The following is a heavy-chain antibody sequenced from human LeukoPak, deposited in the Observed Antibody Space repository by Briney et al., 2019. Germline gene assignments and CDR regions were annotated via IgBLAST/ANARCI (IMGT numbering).Heavy chain of an antibody. V-gene: IGHV4-34*01. D-gene: IGHD6-19*01. CDR1: GGSFSGYY. Sequence: ASGTLSLTCAVYGGSFSGYYWSWIRQPPGKGLEWIGEINHSGSTNYNPSLKSRVTISVDTSKNQFSLKLSSVTAADTAVYYCARSIIAVAGTRRGRWFDHWGQGTLVTVSS. J-gene: IGHJ5*02. CDR3: ARSIIAVAGTRRGRWFDH. CDR2: INHSGST.